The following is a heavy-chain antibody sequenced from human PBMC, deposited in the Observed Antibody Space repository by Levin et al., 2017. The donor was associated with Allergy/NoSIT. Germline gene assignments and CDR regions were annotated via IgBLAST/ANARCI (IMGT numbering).Heavy chain of an antibody. D-gene: IGHD2-15*01. CDR2: ISGSGSPT. Sequence: GGSLRLSCAASGFIFNTYGMIWVRQAPGKGLDWVAYISGSGSPTYYADSVRGRFTISRDNDKNSLYLQMNSLRVEDAAVYYCARRVVENWGQGTLVTVSS. J-gene: IGHJ4*02. CDR1: GFIFNTYG. CDR3: ARRVVEN. V-gene: IGHV3-48*03.